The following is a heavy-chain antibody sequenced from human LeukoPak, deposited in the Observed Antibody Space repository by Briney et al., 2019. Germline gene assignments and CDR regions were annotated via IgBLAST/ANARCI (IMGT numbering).Heavy chain of an antibody. Sequence: SETLSLTCTVSGGSISSYYWSWIRQPPGKGLEWIGYIYYSGSTNYNPSLKSRVTISVDTSKNQFSLKLSSVTAADTAVYYCTRGSISGVVNDYWGQGTLVTVSS. D-gene: IGHD3-3*01. J-gene: IGHJ4*02. V-gene: IGHV4-59*01. CDR2: IYYSGST. CDR3: TRGSISGVVNDY. CDR1: GGSISSYY.